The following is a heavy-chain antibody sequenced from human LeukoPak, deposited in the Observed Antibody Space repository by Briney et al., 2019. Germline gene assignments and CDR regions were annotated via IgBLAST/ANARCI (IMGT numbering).Heavy chain of an antibody. J-gene: IGHJ3*02. Sequence: GSLMLSCATPSLCLTSYQINYARQAPGKGLEWVSYISGSGGTIFYADSVKGRFTISRDNAKNSLYLQMNSLRAEDTAFHCRQRSLVSGDYTLLIRGQGTMVTVSS. CDR1: SLCLTSYQ. CDR2: ISGSGGTI. V-gene: IGHV3-48*03. D-gene: IGHD4-17*01. CDR3: QRSLVSGDYTLLI.